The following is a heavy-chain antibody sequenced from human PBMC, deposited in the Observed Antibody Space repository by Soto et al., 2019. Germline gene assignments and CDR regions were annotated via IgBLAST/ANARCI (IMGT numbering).Heavy chain of an antibody. D-gene: IGHD2-2*02. CDR3: ARAGGASTYCSSTSCYTEGYYYYGMDV. Sequence: SVKVSCKASGGTFSSYAISWVRQAPGQGLEWMGGIIPIFGTTNYAQKFQGRVTITADKSTSTAYMELSSLRSEDTAVYYCARAGGASTYCSSTSCYTEGYYYYGMDVWGQGTTVTVSS. V-gene: IGHV1-69*06. CDR1: GGTFSSYA. CDR2: IIPIFGTT. J-gene: IGHJ6*02.